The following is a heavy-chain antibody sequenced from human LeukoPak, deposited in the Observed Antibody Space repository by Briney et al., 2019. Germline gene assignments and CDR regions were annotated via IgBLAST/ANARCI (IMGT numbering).Heavy chain of an antibody. CDR2: IYWNDDK. CDR1: GFSLSTSGVG. Sequence: SGPTLVKPTPTLTLTCTFSGFSLSTSGVGVGWIRQPPGKALEWLALIYWNDDKRYSPSLKSRLTITKDTSKNQVVLTMTNMDPVDTATYYCAHNGGWFGELRDAFDIWGQGTMVTVSS. CDR3: AHNGGWFGELRDAFDI. D-gene: IGHD3-10*01. V-gene: IGHV2-5*01. J-gene: IGHJ3*02.